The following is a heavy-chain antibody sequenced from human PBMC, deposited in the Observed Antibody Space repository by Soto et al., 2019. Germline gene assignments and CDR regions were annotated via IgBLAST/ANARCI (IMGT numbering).Heavy chain of an antibody. Sequence: SETLSLTCTVSGGSISSYYWSWIRQPPGKGLEWIGYIYYSGSTNYNPSLKSRVTISVDTSKNQFSLKLSSVTAADTAVYYCARLYGVYSGYEILDYWGQGTLVTVSS. V-gene: IGHV4-59*08. CDR2: IYYSGST. D-gene: IGHD5-12*01. CDR3: ARLYGVYSGYEILDY. J-gene: IGHJ4*02. CDR1: GGSISSYY.